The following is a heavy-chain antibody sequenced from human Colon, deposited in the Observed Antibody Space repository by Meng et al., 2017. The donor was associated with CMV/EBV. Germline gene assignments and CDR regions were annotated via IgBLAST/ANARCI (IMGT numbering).Heavy chain of an antibody. CDR1: GFTFSSHD. CDR2: IGIHDTVT. CDR3: ARDQMGIIDFDY. D-gene: IGHD5-24*01. V-gene: IGHV3-48*01. J-gene: IGHJ4*02. Sequence: GESLKISCAASGFTFSSHDMNWVRQAPGEGLEWVSYIGIHDTVTSYADSVKGRFTISRDNAKNSLYLHMNSLRSEDTAVYYCARDQMGIIDFDYWGQGALVTVSS.